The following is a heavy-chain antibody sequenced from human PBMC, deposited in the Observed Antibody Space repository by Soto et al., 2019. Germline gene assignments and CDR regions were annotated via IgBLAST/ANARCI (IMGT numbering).Heavy chain of an antibody. V-gene: IGHV3-23*01. CDR3: ARSYYYDSSRYYRALDY. D-gene: IGHD3-22*01. Sequence: PGGSLRLSCAASGSMFAQGARSWVRLAPGKGLEGVSVVGPSGASTFYADSVRGRFTTSRDNSENTLDLQMNSLRAADTALYFGARSYYYDSSRYYRALDYLGPGPLVTV. CDR2: VGPSGAST. CDR1: GSMFAQGA. J-gene: IGHJ4*02.